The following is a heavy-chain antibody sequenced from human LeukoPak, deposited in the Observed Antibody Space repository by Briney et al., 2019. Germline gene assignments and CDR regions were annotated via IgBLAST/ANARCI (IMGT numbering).Heavy chain of an antibody. CDR2: INQDETSI. J-gene: IGHJ4*02. Sequence: GGSLRLSCAASGFTFSSYGMHWVRQAPGKGPEWVGNINQDETSIYFLESVKGRFTISRDNAKKSLYLQMNSLRDEDAAVYYCANLGPPGRDHYLESWGQGTLVTVSS. CDR1: GFTFSSYG. D-gene: IGHD5-24*01. V-gene: IGHV3-7*01. CDR3: ANLGPPGRDHYLES.